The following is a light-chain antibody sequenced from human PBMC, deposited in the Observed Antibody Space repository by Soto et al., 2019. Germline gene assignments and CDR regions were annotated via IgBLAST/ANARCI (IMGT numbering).Light chain of an antibody. CDR3: QQFGSSPWT. CDR1: QSVTSTY. Sequence: DIVLTQSPGTLSFSPGERATLSCRASQSVTSTYLAWYQQKPGQAPRLLIYGASSRATGIPDSFSGSGSGTDFTLTISRLEPEDFAVYYCQQFGSSPWTFGQGTKVDIK. CDR2: GAS. J-gene: IGKJ1*01. V-gene: IGKV3-20*01.